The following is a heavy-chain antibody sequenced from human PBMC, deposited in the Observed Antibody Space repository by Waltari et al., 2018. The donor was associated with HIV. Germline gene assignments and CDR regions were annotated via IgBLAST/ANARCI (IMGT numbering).Heavy chain of an antibody. CDR2: SRSNANGYTT. Sequence: EVQLVESGGGWVQPGGSLRLSCAASGFTLSDHYMDWVHQAPGKGLEWVGRSRSNANGYTTEYAASVEGRFSISRDEASNSAYLQMNSLKTEDTAVYFCGRGAAGSVSDYWGPGTLVTVSS. J-gene: IGHJ4*02. V-gene: IGHV3-72*01. CDR3: GRGAAGSVSDY. D-gene: IGHD2-15*01. CDR1: GFTLSDHY.